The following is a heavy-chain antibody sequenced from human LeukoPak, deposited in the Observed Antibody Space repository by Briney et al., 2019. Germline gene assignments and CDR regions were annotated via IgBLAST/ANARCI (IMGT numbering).Heavy chain of an antibody. CDR3: ARPKAGLDQAYEE. CDR2: IYPGDSDT. V-gene: IGHV5-51*01. J-gene: IGHJ4*02. Sequence: GESLKISCKGSGYSFTSYWIGWVRQMPGKGLEWMGIIYPGDSDTRYSPSFQGQVTISADKSISTAYLQWSSLKASDTAMYHCARPKAGLDQAYEEWGQGTLVTVSS. CDR1: GYSFTSYW. D-gene: IGHD3-16*01.